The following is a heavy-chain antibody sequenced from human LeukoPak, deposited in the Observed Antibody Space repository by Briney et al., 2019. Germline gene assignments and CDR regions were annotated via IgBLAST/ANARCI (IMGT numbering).Heavy chain of an antibody. D-gene: IGHD6-13*01. Sequence: GGPLRLSCAASGFTFSSYSMNWVRQAPGKGLEWVSSISSSSSYIYYADSVKGRFTISRDNAKNSLYLQMNSLRAEDTAVYYCARDGSIAAANDYWGQGTLVTVSS. CDR3: ARDGSIAAANDY. V-gene: IGHV3-21*01. CDR2: ISSSSSYI. CDR1: GFTFSSYS. J-gene: IGHJ4*02.